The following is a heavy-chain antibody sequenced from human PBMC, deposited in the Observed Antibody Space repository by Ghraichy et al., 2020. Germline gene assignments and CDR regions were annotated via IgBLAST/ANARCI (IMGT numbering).Heavy chain of an antibody. Sequence: GGSLRLSCAASGFTFSSYGMHWVRQAPGKGLEWVAVISYDGSNKYYADSVKGRFTISRDNSKNTLYLQMNSLRAEDTAVYYCAKMSIVVVPAAMPQRITGIRDVWGQGTTVTVSS. D-gene: IGHD2-2*01. V-gene: IGHV3-30*18. CDR2: ISYDGSNK. CDR1: GFTFSSYG. J-gene: IGHJ6*02. CDR3: AKMSIVVVPAAMPQRITGIRDV.